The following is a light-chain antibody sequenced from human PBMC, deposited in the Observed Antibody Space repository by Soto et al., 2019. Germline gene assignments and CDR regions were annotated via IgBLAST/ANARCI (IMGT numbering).Light chain of an antibody. CDR2: DVS. V-gene: IGLV2-14*01. CDR3: SSYTSSSTLV. CDR1: SSVVGDYNY. J-gene: IGLJ1*01. Sequence: QSEITHTASMSGSLGQSNTLSCTGNSSVVGDYNYVSWYQQRPGKAPIVMIYDVSNRPSGVSNRFSGSKSGNTASLTISGLQAEDEADYYCSSYTSSSTLVFGTGTKVTVL.